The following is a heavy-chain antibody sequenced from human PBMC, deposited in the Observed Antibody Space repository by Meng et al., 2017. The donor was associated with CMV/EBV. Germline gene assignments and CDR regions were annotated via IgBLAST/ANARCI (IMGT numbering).Heavy chain of an antibody. V-gene: IGHV4-30-4*08. Sequence: SETLSLTCTVSGGSISSGDYYWSWIRQPPGKGLEWIGYIYYSGSTYYNPSLKSRVTISVDTSKNQLPLKLSSVTAADTAVYYCARGEIFGVDTPADYWGQGTLVTVSS. D-gene: IGHD3-3*01. CDR3: ARGEIFGVDTPADY. CDR2: IYYSGST. CDR1: GGSISSGDYY. J-gene: IGHJ4*02.